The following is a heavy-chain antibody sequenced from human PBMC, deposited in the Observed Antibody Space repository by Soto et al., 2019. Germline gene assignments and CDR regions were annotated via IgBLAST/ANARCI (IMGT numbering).Heavy chain of an antibody. CDR2: ISSRSSEI. J-gene: IGHJ4*02. D-gene: IGHD2-15*01. V-gene: IGHV3-11*06. CDR3: ARGDGAVGAAIDI. Sequence: GGSLRPSCVVSGFTFSDHYMNWVRQAPGKGLQWVAYISSRSSEINYADPVKGRFTISRDNAKNSVFLHMTSLTAEDTGVYFCARGDGAVGAAIDIWGQGXLVTVSS. CDR1: GFTFSDHY.